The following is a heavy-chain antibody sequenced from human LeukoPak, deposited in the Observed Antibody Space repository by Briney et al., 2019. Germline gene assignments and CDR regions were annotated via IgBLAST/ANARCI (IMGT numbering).Heavy chain of an antibody. J-gene: IGHJ4*02. D-gene: IGHD3-9*01. CDR2: IYASGGT. CDR1: GGSISSGSYY. Sequence: PSETLSLTCTVSGGSISSGSYYWSWIRQPAGKGLEWIGHIYASGGTNYNPSLKSRVTVSLDTSKNQFSLKLSSVTAADTAVYYCARGRAYFDWGQGTLVTVSS. V-gene: IGHV4-61*09. CDR3: ARGRAYFD.